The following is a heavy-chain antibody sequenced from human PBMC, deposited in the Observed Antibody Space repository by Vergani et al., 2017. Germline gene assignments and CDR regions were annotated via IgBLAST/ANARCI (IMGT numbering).Heavy chain of an antibody. J-gene: IGHJ4*02. Sequence: EVQLLESGGGLAQPGGSLRLSCAASGFTFRNYAMTWVRQAPGKGLEWVSAISGSGGSTYYADSVKGRFTISRDNSKNTMFLQMNNLRAEDTAVYYCAKDNVPGYYDSSGYCDYWGQGTLVTVSS. V-gene: IGHV3-23*01. D-gene: IGHD3-22*01. CDR2: ISGSGGST. CDR3: AKDNVPGYYDSSGYCDY. CDR1: GFTFRNYA.